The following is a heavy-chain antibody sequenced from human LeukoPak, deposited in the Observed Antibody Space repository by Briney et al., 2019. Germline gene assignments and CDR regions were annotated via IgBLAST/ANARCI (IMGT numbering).Heavy chain of an antibody. J-gene: IGHJ4*02. V-gene: IGHV3-30*04. CDR2: ISYDGRNK. CDR1: GFTFSSYA. Sequence: GGSLRLSCAASGFTFSSYAMHWVRQAPGKGLAWVAGISYDGRNKYYADSVKGRFTISRDNSKSMLYLQMNSLRDEDTAVYYCATGDCGGDCYSSYFDYWGQGTLVTVSS. D-gene: IGHD2-21*02. CDR3: ATGDCGGDCYSSYFDY.